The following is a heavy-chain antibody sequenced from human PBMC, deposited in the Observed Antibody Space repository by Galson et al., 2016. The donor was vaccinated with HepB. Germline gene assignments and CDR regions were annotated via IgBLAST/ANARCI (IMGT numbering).Heavy chain of an antibody. CDR3: AGDAGGPYDL. V-gene: IGHV4-59*01. D-gene: IGHD3-16*01. CDR2: FYFSGST. J-gene: IGHJ2*01. Sequence: SETLSLTCTVSGSSLTTYYWSWVRQPPGKGLEWIAYFYFSGSTNYNPSLKSRVTASFDTSTNQFSLKLNSLTAADTAVYYCAGDAGGPYDLWGRGTLVSVSS. CDR1: GSSLTTYY.